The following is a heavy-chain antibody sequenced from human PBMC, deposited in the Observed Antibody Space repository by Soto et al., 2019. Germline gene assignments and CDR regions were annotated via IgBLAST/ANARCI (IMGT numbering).Heavy chain of an antibody. D-gene: IGHD3-22*01. J-gene: IGHJ3*01. Sequence: EVDLVESGGGLVQSGGSLRLSCAASGFTFRNYGMNWVRQAPGKGLEWVSYIGIGSSTKYYADSVKGRFTISRDNAKNSLYLQMNSLRAEDTAVYYCARDKLYYNDISGRPLNAFDVWGQGTMVTVSS. V-gene: IGHV3-48*01. CDR3: ARDKLYYNDISGRPLNAFDV. CDR2: IGIGSSTK. CDR1: GFTFRNYG.